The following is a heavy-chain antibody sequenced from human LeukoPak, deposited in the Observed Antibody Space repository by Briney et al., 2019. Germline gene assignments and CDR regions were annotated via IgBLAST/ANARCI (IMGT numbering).Heavy chain of an antibody. CDR2: ISGSGGST. V-gene: IGHV3-23*01. J-gene: IGHJ6*03. Sequence: PGGSLRLSCAASGFTFSSYAMSWVRQAPGKGLEWVSAISGSGGSTYYADSVKGRFTISRDNSKNTLYLQMNSLRAEDTAVYYCAKATPPLNYDFWSGYSLYMDVWGKGTTVTVSS. CDR1: GFTFSSYA. CDR3: AKATPPLNYDFWSGYSLYMDV. D-gene: IGHD3-3*01.